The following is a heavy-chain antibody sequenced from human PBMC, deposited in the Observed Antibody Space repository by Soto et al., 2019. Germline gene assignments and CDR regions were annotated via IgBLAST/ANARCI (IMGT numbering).Heavy chain of an antibody. D-gene: IGHD3-3*01. V-gene: IGHV1-18*01. CDR3: AGGGPFYDFWSGPRLHYYYLDL. CDR2: ISAYNGNT. CDR1: GYTFTSYG. Sequence: ASVKVSCKASGYTFTSYGISWVRQAPGQGLEWMGWISAYNGNTNYAQKLQGRVTMTTDTSTSTAYMELRSLRSDDTAVYYCAGGGPFYDFWSGPRLHYYYLDLRGKRT. J-gene: IGHJ6*03.